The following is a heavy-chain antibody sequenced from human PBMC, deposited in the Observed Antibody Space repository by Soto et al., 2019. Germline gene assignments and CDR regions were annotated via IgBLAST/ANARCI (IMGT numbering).Heavy chain of an antibody. J-gene: IGHJ4*02. V-gene: IGHV4-39*01. Sequence: QPQLQESGPGLVKPSETLSLTCTVSGGSIISDHYYWAWIRQPPGKGLEWIGNMHYSGNTYQNPSLKSRVTIFVDTSKNQFSLHLSSVTAADTAVYYCARHRGNKFDYWGQGTLVTVSS. CDR2: MHYSGNT. D-gene: IGHD3-16*01. CDR1: GGSIISDHYY. CDR3: ARHRGNKFDY.